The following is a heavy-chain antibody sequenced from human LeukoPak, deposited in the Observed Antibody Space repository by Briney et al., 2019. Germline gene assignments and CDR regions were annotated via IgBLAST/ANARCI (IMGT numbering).Heavy chain of an antibody. D-gene: IGHD1-1*01. V-gene: IGHV3-53*01. CDR3: AKRNWNDDTGC. CDR2: IYMGGIT. CDR1: GFTVSSNY. J-gene: IGHJ4*02. Sequence: PGGSLRLSCAASGFTVSSNYMNWVRQAPGKGLEWVSVIYMGGITYHADSVKGRFTISRDNSKNTLYLQMNSLRAEDTAVYYCAKRNWNDDTGCWGQGTLVTVSS.